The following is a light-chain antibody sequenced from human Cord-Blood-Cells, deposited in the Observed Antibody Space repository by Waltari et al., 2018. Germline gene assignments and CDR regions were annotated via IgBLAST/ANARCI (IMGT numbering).Light chain of an antibody. CDR3: QQYYSTPIT. Sequence: DIVMTQSPDSLAVSLGERATINCKTSPSVLYSSNNKNYLAWYQQKPGQPPMRLICLASTRETGVPDRFSGSGSGTYFTLTISSLQAEDVAVYYCQQYYSTPITFGQGTRLGIK. J-gene: IGKJ5*01. CDR1: PSVLYSSNNKNY. V-gene: IGKV4-1*01. CDR2: LAS.